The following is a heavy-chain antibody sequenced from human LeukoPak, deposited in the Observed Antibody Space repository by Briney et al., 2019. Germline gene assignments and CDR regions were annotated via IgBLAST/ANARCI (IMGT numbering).Heavy chain of an antibody. CDR3: ARDICGYNYGCFDS. D-gene: IGHD5-18*01. CDR2: IYHSGST. CDR1: GGSISSSNW. Sequence: SGTLSLTRAVSGGSISSSNWWSWVRQPPGKGLEWIGEIYHSGSTNYNPSLKSRVTISVDTSKNQFSLNLRSVTAADTAVYYCARDICGYNYGCFDSWGQGTLVTVSS. J-gene: IGHJ4*02. V-gene: IGHV4-4*02.